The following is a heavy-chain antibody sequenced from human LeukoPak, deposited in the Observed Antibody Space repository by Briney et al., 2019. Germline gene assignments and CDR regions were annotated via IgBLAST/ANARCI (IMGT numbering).Heavy chain of an antibody. CDR1: GFTFSSYG. CDR3: ARDWSVRYSSVWTGPAY. Sequence: QPGGSLRLSCAASGFTFSSYGMHWVRQAPGKGLEWVAVISYDGSNKYYADSVKGRFTISRDKSKNTLYLQMNSLRAEDTAVYYCARDWSVRYSSVWTGPAYWGQGTLVTVSS. V-gene: IGHV3-30*03. D-gene: IGHD6-19*01. CDR2: ISYDGSNK. J-gene: IGHJ4*02.